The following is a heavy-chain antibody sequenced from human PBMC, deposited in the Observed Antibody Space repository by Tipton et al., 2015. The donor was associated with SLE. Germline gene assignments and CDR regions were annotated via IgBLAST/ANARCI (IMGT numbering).Heavy chain of an antibody. D-gene: IGHD3-22*01. CDR3: ASSYYYDSSGSLGEYFRK. J-gene: IGHJ1*01. CDR1: GYTFTGYY. Sequence: QSGAEVKKPGASVKVSCKPSGYTFTGYYMHWVRQAPGQGLEWIGWINPNSGGTNYAQKFQGRVTMTRDTSISTAYMELSRLRSDDTAVYYCASSYYYDSSGSLGEYFRKWGKGILVTVS. V-gene: IGHV1-2*02. CDR2: INPNSGGT.